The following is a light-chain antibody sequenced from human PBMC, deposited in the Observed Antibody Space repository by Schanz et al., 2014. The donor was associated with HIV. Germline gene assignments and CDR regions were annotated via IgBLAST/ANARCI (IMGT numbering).Light chain of an antibody. V-gene: IGKV3-15*01. J-gene: IGKJ1*01. Sequence: EIVMTQSPASLSVSLGEGATLSCRASQSVTSNLAWYQQRPGQAPRLLIYRASTRAAGIPARFSGSGSGTEFTLTISSLQSEDFAVYYCLQHDNWPWTFGQGTKVEIK. CDR1: QSVTSN. CDR3: LQHDNWPWT. CDR2: RAS.